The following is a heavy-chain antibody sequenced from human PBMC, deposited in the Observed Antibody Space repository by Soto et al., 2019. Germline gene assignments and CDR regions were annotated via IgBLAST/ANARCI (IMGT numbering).Heavy chain of an antibody. Sequence: PSETLSLTCTVSGGSISSGDYYWSWIRQPPGKGLERIGYIYYSGTTTNYNPSLKSRVTLSVDTSKNQFSLKLSSVTAADTAVYYCARLGGSYAVPHFDCWGQGTLVTVSS. J-gene: IGHJ4*02. CDR1: GGSISSGDYY. V-gene: IGHV4-30-4*01. CDR3: ARLGGSYAVPHFDC. CDR2: IYYSGTTT. D-gene: IGHD1-26*01.